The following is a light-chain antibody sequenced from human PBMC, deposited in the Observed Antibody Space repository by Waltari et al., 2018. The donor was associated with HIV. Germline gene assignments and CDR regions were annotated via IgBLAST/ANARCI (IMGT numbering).Light chain of an antibody. CDR2: EVS. CDR3: CSCAGSSTLI. CDR1: SSDVGRYNL. Sequence: QSALTQPASVSGSPGQSITISCTGTSSDVGRYNLVSWYQQHPGKVPKLMIYEVSKRPSGVSNRFSGSKSGNTASLTISGLQAEDEADYYCCSCAGSSTLIFGGGTKLTVL. J-gene: IGLJ2*01. V-gene: IGLV2-23*02.